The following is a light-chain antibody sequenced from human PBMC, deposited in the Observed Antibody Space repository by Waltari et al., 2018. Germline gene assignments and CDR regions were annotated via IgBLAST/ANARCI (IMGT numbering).Light chain of an antibody. CDR3: SSYTSSSTHWV. V-gene: IGLV2-14*01. CDR1: TSPVGGYNY. Sequence: QSALTQPASVSGSPGPSITLSCTGTTSPVGGYNYASCYHQHPGKAPQLMIYEVSNRPSGVSNRFSGSKSGNTASLTISGLQAEDEADYYCSSYTSSSTHWVFGGGTKLTVL. J-gene: IGLJ3*02. CDR2: EVS.